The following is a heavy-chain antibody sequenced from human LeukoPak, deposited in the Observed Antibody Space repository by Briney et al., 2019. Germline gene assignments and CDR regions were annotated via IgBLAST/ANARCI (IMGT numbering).Heavy chain of an antibody. CDR1: RFTISSYS. CDR2: ISGSGGST. CDR3: AKDSASHGY. V-gene: IGHV3-23*01. J-gene: IGHJ4*02. Sequence: GGSLRLSCAASRFTISSYSMNWVRQAPGKGLEWVSAISGSGGSTYYADSVKGRFTISRDNSKNTLYLQMNSLRAEDTAVYYCAKDSASHGYWGQGTLVTVSS.